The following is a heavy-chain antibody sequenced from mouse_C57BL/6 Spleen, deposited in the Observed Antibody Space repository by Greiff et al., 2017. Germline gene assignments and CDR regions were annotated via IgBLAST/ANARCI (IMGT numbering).Heavy chain of an antibody. CDR3: TRGRWYFDV. Sequence: EVKLVESGGGLVKPGGSMKLSCAASGFTFSDAWMDWVRQSPEKGLEWVAEIRNKANNHAKDYAESVKGRFTISRDDSTSRVYLQMNSLRAEDTGIYYCTRGRWYFDVWGTGTTVTVSS. V-gene: IGHV6-6*01. J-gene: IGHJ1*03. CDR1: GFTFSDAW. CDR2: IRNKANNHAK.